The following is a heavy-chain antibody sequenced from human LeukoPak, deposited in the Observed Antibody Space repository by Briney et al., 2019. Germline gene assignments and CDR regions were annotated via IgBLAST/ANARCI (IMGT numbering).Heavy chain of an antibody. J-gene: IGHJ3*02. V-gene: IGHV4-34*01. D-gene: IGHD2-15*01. CDR1: GGSFSGYY. CDR3: ASSLRWWFDAFDI. Sequence: SETPSLTCAVYGGSFSGYYWSWIRQPPGKGLEWIGEINHSGSTNYNPSLKSRVTISVDTSKNQFSLKLSSVTAADTAVYYCASSLRWWFDAFDIWGQGTMVTVSS. CDR2: INHSGST.